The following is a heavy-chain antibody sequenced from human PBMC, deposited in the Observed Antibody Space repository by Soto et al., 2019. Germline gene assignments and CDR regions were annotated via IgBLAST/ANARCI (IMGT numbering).Heavy chain of an antibody. D-gene: IGHD4-17*01. V-gene: IGHV4-31*03. J-gene: IGHJ2*01. Sequence: QVQLQESGPGLVKPSQTLSLTCTVSGGSISSGGYYWSWIRQHPGKGLEWIGYIYYSGSTYYNPSLKRRVTISVDTSKNQFSLKLSSVTAADTAVYYCARGIYGDYPPWWYFDLWGRGTLVTVSS. CDR2: IYYSGST. CDR3: ARGIYGDYPPWWYFDL. CDR1: GGSISSGGYY.